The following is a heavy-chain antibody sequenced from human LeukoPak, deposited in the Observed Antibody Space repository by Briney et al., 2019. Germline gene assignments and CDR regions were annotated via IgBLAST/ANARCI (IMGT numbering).Heavy chain of an antibody. CDR1: GFTFSSCW. D-gene: IGHD6-19*01. J-gene: IGHJ4*02. CDR3: ARADNSGWAL. CDR2: IKQDGSDI. Sequence: AGGSLRLSCAASGFTFSSCWMSWVRQAPGKGLEWVANIKQDGSDIYYMDSVKGRFTISRDNARNSLFLQMNSLRAEDTAVYYCARADNSGWALGGQGTLVTVSS. V-gene: IGHV3-7*01.